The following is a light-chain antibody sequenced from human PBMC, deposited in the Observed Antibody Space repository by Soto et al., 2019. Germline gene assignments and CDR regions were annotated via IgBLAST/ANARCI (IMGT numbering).Light chain of an antibody. CDR2: EVS. J-gene: IGLJ2*01. V-gene: IGLV2-23*02. CDR3: CSYAGSSTYVV. Sequence: QSVLTQPASVSGSPGQSITISCTGTSSDVGSYDLVSWYQHHPGKAPKLMIYEVSKRPSGVSNRVSGSKSGNTASLTISGLQAEDEADYYCCSYAGSSTYVVFGGGTKLTVL. CDR1: SSDVGSYDL.